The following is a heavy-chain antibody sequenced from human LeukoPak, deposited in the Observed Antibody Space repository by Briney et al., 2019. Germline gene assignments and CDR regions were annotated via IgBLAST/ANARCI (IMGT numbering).Heavy chain of an antibody. J-gene: IGHJ4*02. CDR1: GFIFNNYW. CDR3: VRDLGGCSGDCHPY. V-gene: IGHV3-7*01. CDR2: IIGEGHER. D-gene: IGHD2-21*01. Sequence: GGSLRLSCAGSGFIFNNYWMGWVCQAPGKGLQWVASIIGEGHERHYVDSVKGRFTISRDNAKNSLFLQMDSLRVEDTAVYYCVRDLGGCSGDCHPYWGQGVLVTVSS.